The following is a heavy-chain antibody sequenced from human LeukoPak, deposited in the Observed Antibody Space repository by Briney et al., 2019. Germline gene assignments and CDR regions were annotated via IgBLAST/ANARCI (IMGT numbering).Heavy chain of an antibody. CDR1: GFTLSTYA. J-gene: IGHJ4*02. V-gene: IGHV3-48*04. CDR3: ARDGDGRGEDFDY. CDR2: ISSGSSSI. Sequence: HPGGSLRLPCAASGFTLSTYAMNWVRQAPGKGLEWVSYISSGSSSIYYADSVKGRFTISRDNAKNFLYLQMNSLRVEDTALYYCARDGDGRGEDFDYWGQGILVTVSS. D-gene: IGHD4-17*01.